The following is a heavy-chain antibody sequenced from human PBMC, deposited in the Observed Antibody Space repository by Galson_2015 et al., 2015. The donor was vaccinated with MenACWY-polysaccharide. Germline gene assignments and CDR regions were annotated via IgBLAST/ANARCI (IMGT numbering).Heavy chain of an antibody. CDR2: IYYSGGT. V-gene: IGHV4-59*01. Sequence: ETLSLTCSVSGGSISSYYWSWIRQPPGKGLEWIGYIYYSGGTNYNPSLKSRVSISVDTSKNQFSLKLSSVTAADTAVYYCARGGYTYGVDPWGQGTLVTVSS. D-gene: IGHD5-18*01. CDR3: ARGGYTYGVDP. J-gene: IGHJ5*02. CDR1: GGSISSYY.